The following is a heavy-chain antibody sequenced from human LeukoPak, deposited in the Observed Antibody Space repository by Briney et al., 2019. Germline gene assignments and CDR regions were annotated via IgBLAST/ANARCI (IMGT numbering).Heavy chain of an antibody. Sequence: ASVKVSCKVSGYTLTELSMHWVRQAPGKGLEWMGCFDPEDGETIYAQKFQGRVTMTEDTSTDTAYMELSSLRSEDTAVYHCATGTGRGVVILGYFQHWGQDTLVTVSS. CDR2: FDPEDGET. J-gene: IGHJ1*01. D-gene: IGHD3-3*01. V-gene: IGHV1-24*01. CDR3: ATGTGRGVVILGYFQH. CDR1: GYTLTELS.